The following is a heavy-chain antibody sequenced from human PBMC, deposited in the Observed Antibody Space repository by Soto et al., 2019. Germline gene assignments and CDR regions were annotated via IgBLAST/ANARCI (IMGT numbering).Heavy chain of an antibody. Sequence: PSETLSLTCTVSGGSISSDYWSWIRQPPGKGLEWIAYFSYSGSTNYNPSLKSRAYISVGKSKNQFSLNLTSVTPADTAVDYCARGYNYAGVFDYWGQGTLVTVYS. CDR2: FSYSGST. J-gene: IGHJ4*02. V-gene: IGHV4-59*01. D-gene: IGHD3-16*01. CDR3: ARGYNYAGVFDY. CDR1: GGSISSDY.